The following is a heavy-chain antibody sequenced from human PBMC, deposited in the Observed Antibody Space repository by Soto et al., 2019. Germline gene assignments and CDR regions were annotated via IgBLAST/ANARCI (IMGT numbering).Heavy chain of an antibody. CDR3: ARFPFGDKFDDYGMVL. Sequence: QVQLRESGPGLVKPSGTLSLTCAVSGGSISSNHWWNWVRQSPGKGLEWIGEIYHSGSTNDNLSLTRRITMSVDKSKNQFSLRLTSVTAADTATYFCARFPFGDKFDDYGMVLWGPGNTVTVS. CDR2: IYHSGST. J-gene: IGHJ6*01. D-gene: IGHD3-10*01. V-gene: IGHV4-4*02. CDR1: GGSISSNHW.